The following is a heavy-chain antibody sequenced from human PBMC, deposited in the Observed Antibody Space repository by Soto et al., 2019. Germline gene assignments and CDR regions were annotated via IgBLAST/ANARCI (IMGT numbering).Heavy chain of an antibody. Sequence: QLQLQESGPGLVKPSATLSLTCTVSGGSISSSSYYWGWIRQPPGKGLEWIGNIYYSGSTYYNPSPQRRVTISVDTYTNHFSRQLSSVTAADTAVYYCARTLFDSSGFFDLWGRGTLVTVSS. CDR3: ARTLFDSSGFFDL. V-gene: IGHV4-39*01. D-gene: IGHD3-22*01. J-gene: IGHJ2*01. CDR2: IYYSGST. CDR1: GGSISSSSYY.